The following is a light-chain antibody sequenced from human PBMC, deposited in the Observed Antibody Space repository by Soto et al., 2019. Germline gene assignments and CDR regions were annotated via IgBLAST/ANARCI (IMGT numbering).Light chain of an antibody. CDR1: SSNIGSNS. V-gene: IGLV1-44*01. J-gene: IGLJ2*01. CDR3: AAWDNSLNGPV. CDR2: SNN. Sequence: QSVLTQPPSASGTPGQWVTISCAGSSSNIGSNSVNWYQQLPGTAPKLLIYSNNQRPSGVPDRFSGSKSGTSASLAISGRQSEDDADYYCAAWDNSLNGPVFGGGTKLTVL.